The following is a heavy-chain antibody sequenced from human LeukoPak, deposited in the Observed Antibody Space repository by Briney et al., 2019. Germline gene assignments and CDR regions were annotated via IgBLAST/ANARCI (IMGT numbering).Heavy chain of an antibody. D-gene: IGHD2-8*01. CDR1: GGSFSGYY. CDR2: INHGGST. CDR3: ARLPNGGLTLYYYYYMDV. V-gene: IGHV4-34*01. Sequence: SETLSLTCAVYGGSFSGYYWSWIRQPPGKGLEWIGEINHGGSTNYNPSLKSRVTISVDTSKNQFSLKLSSVTAADTAVYYCARLPNGGLTLYYYYYMDVWGKGTTVTISS. J-gene: IGHJ6*03.